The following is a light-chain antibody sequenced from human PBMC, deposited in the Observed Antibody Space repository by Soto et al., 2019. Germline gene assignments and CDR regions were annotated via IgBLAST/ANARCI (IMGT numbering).Light chain of an antibody. CDR2: DVS. V-gene: IGLV2-14*03. CDR1: SSDVGGYDY. CDR3: SSYTSSNTLVV. J-gene: IGLJ2*01. Sequence: QSVLTQPASVSGSPGQSITISCTGTSSDVGGYDYVSWYQQHPGKAPKLMIYDVSNRPSGVSNRFSGSKSGNTASLTISGLQAEDEXDYYCSSYTSSNTLVVFGGGTQLTVL.